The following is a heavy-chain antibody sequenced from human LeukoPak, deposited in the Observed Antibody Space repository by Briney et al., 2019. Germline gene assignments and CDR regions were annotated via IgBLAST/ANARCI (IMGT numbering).Heavy chain of an antibody. V-gene: IGHV1-69*13. J-gene: IGHJ3*02. Sequence: GASVKVSCKASGGTFSSYAISWVRQAPGQGLEWMGGIIPIFGTANYAQKFQGRVTITADESTSTAYMELSSLRSEDTAVYYCARDRVEVATISAFDIWGQGTMVTVSS. CDR2: IIPIFGTA. CDR1: GGTFSSYA. D-gene: IGHD5-24*01. CDR3: ARDRVEVATISAFDI.